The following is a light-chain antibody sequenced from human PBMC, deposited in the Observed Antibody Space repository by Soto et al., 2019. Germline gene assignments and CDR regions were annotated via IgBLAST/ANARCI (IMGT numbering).Light chain of an antibody. J-gene: IGLJ3*02. CDR1: SGSVASNH. V-gene: IGLV6-57*04. Sequence: NFMLTQPHSVSESTGKTVTISCTRSSGSVASNHVQWYQQRPGSAPTTLIYENNQRPSGVPDRFSGSVDSSSNSASLTISGLKTEDEADYYCQSYDSNNVVFGGGTKLTVL. CDR3: QSYDSNNVV. CDR2: ENN.